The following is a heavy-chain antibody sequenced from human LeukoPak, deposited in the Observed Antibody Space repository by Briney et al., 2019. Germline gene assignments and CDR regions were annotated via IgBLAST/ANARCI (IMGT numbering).Heavy chain of an antibody. Sequence: ASETLSLTCTVSGGSMSNSYWSWIRQPPGKGLEWIGCISYRGDTSYNPSLKSRVTISEDTSKNQFSLKLSSVTAADTAVYFCARQISYSNAWTTIWGQGTMVTVSS. J-gene: IGHJ3*02. CDR2: ISYRGDT. V-gene: IGHV4-59*08. D-gene: IGHD5-18*01. CDR1: GGSMSNSY. CDR3: ARQISYSNAWTTI.